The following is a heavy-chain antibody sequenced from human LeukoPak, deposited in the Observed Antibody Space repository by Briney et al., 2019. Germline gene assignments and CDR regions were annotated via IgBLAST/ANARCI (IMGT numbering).Heavy chain of an antibody. CDR2: ISSSSSYI. CDR1: GFTFSSYS. D-gene: IGHD4-23*01. J-gene: IGHJ5*02. CDR3: ARSYGGNSGVWFDP. V-gene: IGHV3-21*04. Sequence: TGGSLRLSCAASGFTFSSYSMNWVRQAPGKGLEWVSSISSSSSYIYYADSVKGRFTISRDDSKNTAYLQMNSLKTEDTAVYYCARSYGGNSGVWFDPWGQGTLVTVSS.